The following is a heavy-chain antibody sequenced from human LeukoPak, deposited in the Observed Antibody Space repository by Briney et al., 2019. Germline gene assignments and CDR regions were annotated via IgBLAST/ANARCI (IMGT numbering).Heavy chain of an antibody. Sequence: SETLSLTCTVSGGSINSYSWSWIRQPPGKGLEWIGYFYYTGSTNYNPSLKSRVTISVDTSKNQFSLKLSSVTAADTAVYYCASIRRPTADCYYTVDVWGQGTTVTVSS. J-gene: IGHJ6*02. CDR2: FYYTGST. CDR3: ASIRRPTADCYYTVDV. D-gene: IGHD2-21*02. V-gene: IGHV4-59*08. CDR1: GGSINSYS.